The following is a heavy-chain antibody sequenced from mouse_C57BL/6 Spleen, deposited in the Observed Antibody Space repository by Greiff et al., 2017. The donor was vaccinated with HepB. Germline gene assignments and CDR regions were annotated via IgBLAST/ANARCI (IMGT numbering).Heavy chain of an antibody. V-gene: IGHV1-18*01. CDR2: INPNNGGT. CDR3: ARPGSYYGSSSAWFAY. CDR1: GYTFTDYN. J-gene: IGHJ3*01. Sequence: EVQLQQSGPELVKPGASVKIPCKASGYTFTDYNMDWVKQSHGKSLEWIGDINPNNGGTIYNQKFKGKATLTVDKSSSTAYMELRSLTSEDTAVYYCARPGSYYGSSSAWFAYWGQGTLVTVSA. D-gene: IGHD1-1*01.